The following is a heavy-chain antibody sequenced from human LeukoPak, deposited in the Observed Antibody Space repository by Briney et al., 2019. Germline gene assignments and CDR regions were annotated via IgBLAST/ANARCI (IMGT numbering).Heavy chain of an antibody. V-gene: IGHV1-18*01. CDR2: ISAYNGNT. D-gene: IGHD3-22*01. J-gene: IGHJ4*02. CDR1: GYTFTSYG. Sequence: ASVKVSCKASGYTFTSYGISWVRQAPGQGLEWMGWISAYNGNTNYAQKLQGRVTMTTDTSTSTAYMELSSLRSDDTAVYYCARDDTYYYDSSGIDYWGQGTLVTVSS. CDR3: ARDDTYYYDSSGIDY.